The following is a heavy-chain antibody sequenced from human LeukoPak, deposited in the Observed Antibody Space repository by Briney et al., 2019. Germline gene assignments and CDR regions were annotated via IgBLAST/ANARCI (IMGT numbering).Heavy chain of an antibody. CDR1: GYSFTSYW. Sequence: GESLKISCKGSGYSFTSYWIGWVRQMPGKGLEWMGIIYPGDPDTRYSPSFQGQVTISADKSISTAYLQWSSLKASDTAMYYCASSPGLAAAGTFYFDYWGQGTLVTVSS. J-gene: IGHJ4*02. CDR2: IYPGDPDT. D-gene: IGHD6-13*01. CDR3: ASSPGLAAAGTFYFDY. V-gene: IGHV5-51*01.